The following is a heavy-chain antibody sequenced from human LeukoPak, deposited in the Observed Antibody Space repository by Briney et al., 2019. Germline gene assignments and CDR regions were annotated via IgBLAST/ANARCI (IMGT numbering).Heavy chain of an antibody. CDR2: MSGSSGTT. D-gene: IGHD7-27*01. Sequence: GGSLRLSCAASGFTFSSYDMSWVRQAPGKGLEWVSTMSGSSGTTYYADSVKGRFTISRDNSKNTLYLEMNSLRPEDTAVYYCATVALGWGQGTLVTVSS. J-gene: IGHJ4*02. CDR1: GFTFSSYD. V-gene: IGHV3-23*01. CDR3: ATVALG.